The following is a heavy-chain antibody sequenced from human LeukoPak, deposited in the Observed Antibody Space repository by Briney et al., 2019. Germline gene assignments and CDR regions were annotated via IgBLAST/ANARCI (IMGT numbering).Heavy chain of an antibody. Sequence: PSETLSLTCAVYGGSFSGYYWSWIRQPPGKGLEGIGEINHSGSTNYNPSLKSRVTISVDTSKNQFSLKLSSVTAADTAVYYCARQGYQLLFDYWGQGTLVTVSS. V-gene: IGHV4-34*01. D-gene: IGHD2-2*01. J-gene: IGHJ4*02. CDR1: GGSFSGYY. CDR3: ARQGYQLLFDY. CDR2: INHSGST.